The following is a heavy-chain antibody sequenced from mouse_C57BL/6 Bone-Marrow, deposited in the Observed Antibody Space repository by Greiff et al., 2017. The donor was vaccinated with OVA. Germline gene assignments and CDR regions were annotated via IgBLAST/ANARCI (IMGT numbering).Heavy chain of an antibody. CDR2: IYPGSGST. CDR1: GYTFTSYW. V-gene: IGHV1-55*01. J-gene: IGHJ2*01. D-gene: IGHD1-1*01. Sequence: QVQLQQPGAELVKPGASVKMSCKASGYTFTSYWITWVKQRPGQGLEWIGDIYPGSGSTNYNEKFKSKATLTVDTSSSTAYMQLSSLTSEDSAVYYCERADSYYYGSSYFDYWGQGTTLTVSS. CDR3: ERADSYYYGSSYFDY.